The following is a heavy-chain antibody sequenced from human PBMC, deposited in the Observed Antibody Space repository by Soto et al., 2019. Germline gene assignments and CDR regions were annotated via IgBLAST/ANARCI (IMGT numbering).Heavy chain of an antibody. Sequence: QVQLVQSGAEVKKPGASVKVSCKASGYTFTSYGISWVRQAPGQGLERMGWISSYNGNTNYAQKLQGRVTMTADTSTSTAYLELRRLRSDDTAVYYCAGRMVRGVPYYYYGMDVWGQGTTVTVSS. D-gene: IGHD3-10*01. CDR3: AGRMVRGVPYYYYGMDV. CDR2: ISSYNGNT. J-gene: IGHJ6*02. CDR1: GYTFTSYG. V-gene: IGHV1-18*04.